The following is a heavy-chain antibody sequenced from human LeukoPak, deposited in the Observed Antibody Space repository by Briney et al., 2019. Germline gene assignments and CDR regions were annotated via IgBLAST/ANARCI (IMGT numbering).Heavy chain of an antibody. CDR2: IYYSGST. D-gene: IGHD3-22*01. CDR3: ARDTVTLIVNHAFDI. CDR1: GASISSYY. J-gene: IGHJ3*02. V-gene: IGHV4-59*01. Sequence: SETLSLTCTVSGASISSYYWSWIRQPPGKGLEWIGYIYYSGSTDYHPSLKSRVTISVDTSKNQFSLKMSSVTAADTAVYYCARDTVTLIVNHAFDIWGQGTMVTVSS.